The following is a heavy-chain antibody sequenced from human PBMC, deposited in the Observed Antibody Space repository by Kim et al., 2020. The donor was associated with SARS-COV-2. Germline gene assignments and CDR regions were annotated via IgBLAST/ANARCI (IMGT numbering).Heavy chain of an antibody. CDR2: IIPILGIA. J-gene: IGHJ5*02. V-gene: IGHV1-69*04. D-gene: IGHD3-9*01. CDR3: ARDGSPHNYDILTPFDP. CDR1: GGTFSSYA. Sequence: SVKVSCKASGGTFSSYAISWVRQAPGQGLEWMGRIIPILGIANYAQKFQGRVTITADKSTSTAYMELSSLRSEDTAVYYCARDGSPHNYDILTPFDPWG.